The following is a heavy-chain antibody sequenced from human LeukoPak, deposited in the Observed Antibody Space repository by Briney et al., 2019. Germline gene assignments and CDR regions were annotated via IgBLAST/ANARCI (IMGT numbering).Heavy chain of an antibody. CDR3: ARGNYGDYVLDYYYYGMDV. CDR1: GGSISSYY. Sequence: PSGTLSLTCTVSGGSISSYYWSWIRQPPGKGLEWIGYIYYSGSTNYNPSLKSRVTISVDTSKNQFSLKLSSVTAADTAVYYCARGNYGDYVLDYYYYGMDVWGQGTTVTVSS. D-gene: IGHD4-17*01. CDR2: IYYSGST. V-gene: IGHV4-59*08. J-gene: IGHJ6*02.